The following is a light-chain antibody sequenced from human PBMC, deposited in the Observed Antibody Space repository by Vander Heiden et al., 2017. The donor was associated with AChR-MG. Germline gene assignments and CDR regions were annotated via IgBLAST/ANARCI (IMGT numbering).Light chain of an antibody. CDR1: QSISSY. CDR2: AAS. CDR3: QQSYSTPQYT. V-gene: IGKV1-39*01. Sequence: SQSISSYLNWYQQKPGKAPKLLIYAASSLQSGVPSRFSCSGSGTDFTLTISSLRPEDFATYYCQQSYSTPQYTFGQGTKLEIK. J-gene: IGKJ2*01.